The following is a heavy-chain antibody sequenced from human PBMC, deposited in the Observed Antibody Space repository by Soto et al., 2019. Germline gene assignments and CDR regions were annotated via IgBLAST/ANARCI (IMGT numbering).Heavy chain of an antibody. V-gene: IGHV3-7*05. CDR3: ARDFPSYGSGPVDY. CDR2: IKQDGSGK. J-gene: IGHJ4*02. CDR1: GFTFSSYW. Sequence: GGSLRLSCAASGFTFSSYWMSWVRQAPGKGLEWVAKIKQDGSGKYYVDSVKGRFTISRDNAKNSLYLQMNSLRAEDTAVYYCARDFPSYGSGPVDYWGQGTLVTVSS. D-gene: IGHD3-10*01.